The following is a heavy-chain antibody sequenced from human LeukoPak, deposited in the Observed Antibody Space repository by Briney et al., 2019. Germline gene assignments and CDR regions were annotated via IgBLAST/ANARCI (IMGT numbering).Heavy chain of an antibody. CDR3: VRAITGTTDYYYHYMDV. CDR2: TRNKANSYTT. J-gene: IGHJ6*03. Sequence: GGSPRLSCAASGFIFSDHYMDWVRQAPGKGLEWVGRTRNKANSYTTEYAASVKGRFTISRDDSKNSVYLQMNSLKTEDTAVYYCVRAITGTTDYYYHYMDVWGKGTTVTVSS. CDR1: GFIFSDHY. V-gene: IGHV3-72*01. D-gene: IGHD1-7*01.